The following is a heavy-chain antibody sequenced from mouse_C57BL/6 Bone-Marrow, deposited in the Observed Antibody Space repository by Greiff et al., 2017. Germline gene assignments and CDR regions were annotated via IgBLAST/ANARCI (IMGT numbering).Heavy chain of an antibody. J-gene: IGHJ2*01. CDR3: ARDRGKLLDY. V-gene: IGHV3-6*01. CDR1: GYSITSGYY. CDR2: ISYDGSN. Sequence: VQLQQSGPGLVKPSQSLSLTCSVTGYSITSGYYWNWIRQFPGNKLEWMGYISYDGSNNYNPSLKNRISITRDTSKNQFFLKLNSVTTEDTATYYCARDRGKLLDYWGQGTTLTVSS.